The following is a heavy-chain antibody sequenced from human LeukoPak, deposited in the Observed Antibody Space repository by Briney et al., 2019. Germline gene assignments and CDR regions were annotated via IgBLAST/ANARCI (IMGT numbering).Heavy chain of an antibody. J-gene: IGHJ4*02. Sequence: PGGSLRLSCAASGFTFSDYYMSWIRQAPGKGLEWASYISSSGSAIYYADSVKGRFTISRDNAKNSLYLQMNSLRAEDTAVYYCARGFRRGYSYGYNFDYWGQGTLVTVSS. D-gene: IGHD5-18*01. CDR3: ARGFRRGYSYGYNFDY. V-gene: IGHV3-11*04. CDR1: GFTFSDYY. CDR2: ISSSGSAI.